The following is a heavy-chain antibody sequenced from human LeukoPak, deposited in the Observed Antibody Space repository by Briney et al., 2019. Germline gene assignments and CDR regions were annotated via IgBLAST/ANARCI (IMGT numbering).Heavy chain of an antibody. CDR1: GXRFTSYW. CDR3: ARRGGYMTSPFDY. V-gene: IGHV5-10-1*01. Sequence: GESLRISCKGSGXRFTSYWISWVRQMPGKGLEWMGRIDPSDSYTNYSPSFQGHVTISADKSISTAYLQWSSLKASDTAMYYCARRGGYMTSPFDYWGQGTLVTVSS. CDR2: IDPSDSYT. D-gene: IGHD6-13*01. J-gene: IGHJ4*02.